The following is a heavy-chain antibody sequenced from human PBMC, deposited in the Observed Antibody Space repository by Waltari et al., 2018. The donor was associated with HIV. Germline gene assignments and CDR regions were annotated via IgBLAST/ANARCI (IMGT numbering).Heavy chain of an antibody. CDR1: GFTFSSYS. J-gene: IGHJ4*02. CDR2: ISSSSSYI. CDR3: ARGGVGAPDY. D-gene: IGHD1-26*01. V-gene: IGHV3-21*01. Sequence: EVQLVESGGGLVKPGGSLSLSCAASGFTFSSYSMNWVRQAPGKGLEWVSSISSSSSYIYYADSVKGRFTISRDNAKNSLYLQMNSLRAEDTAVYYCARGGVGAPDYWGQGTLVTVSS.